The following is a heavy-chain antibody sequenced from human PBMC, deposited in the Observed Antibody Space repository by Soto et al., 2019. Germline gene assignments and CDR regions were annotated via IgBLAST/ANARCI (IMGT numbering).Heavy chain of an antibody. V-gene: IGHV3-74*01. CDR1: GFTFSNHW. CDR3: VRGHPGWAAFEN. CDR2: INTDGTRT. J-gene: IGHJ3*02. Sequence: GGSLRLSCAASGFTFSNHWMNWVRQVPGKGLVWVSDINTDGTRTRYADSVKGRFSISRDNAKNTLYLQMNSLRVEDTAVYYCVRGHPGWAAFENWGQGTMVTVSS.